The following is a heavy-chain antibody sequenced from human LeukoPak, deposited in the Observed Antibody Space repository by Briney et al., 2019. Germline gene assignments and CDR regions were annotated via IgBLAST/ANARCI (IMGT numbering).Heavy chain of an antibody. CDR1: GYTFSTYW. CDR3: ARQSSNGDCDY. V-gene: IGHV5-51*01. J-gene: IGHJ4*02. Sequence: GESLKISCKGSGYTFSTYWIGWVRQMPGKGLEWMGIIYPGDSHTRNSPSFQGQVTISADKSMSTAYLQWSSLKVSDTAMYYCARQSSNGDCDYGGQGTLVTVSS. D-gene: IGHD4-11*01. CDR2: IYPGDSHT.